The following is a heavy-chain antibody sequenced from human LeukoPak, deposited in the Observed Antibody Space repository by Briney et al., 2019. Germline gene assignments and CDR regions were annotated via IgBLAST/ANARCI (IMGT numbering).Heavy chain of an antibody. CDR2: IGGSGAST. D-gene: IGHD1-1*01. Sequence: GGSLRLSCAASGFTFSSYAMSWVRQAPGKGPEWVSAIGGSGASTYYADSVKGRFTISRDNSKNTLYLQMNSLRAEDTAVYYCAKDQLASNFYFDYWGQGTLVTVSS. V-gene: IGHV3-23*01. J-gene: IGHJ4*02. CDR1: GFTFSSYA. CDR3: AKDQLASNFYFDY.